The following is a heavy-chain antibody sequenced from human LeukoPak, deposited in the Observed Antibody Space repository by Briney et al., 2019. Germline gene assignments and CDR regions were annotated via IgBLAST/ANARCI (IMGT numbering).Heavy chain of an antibody. CDR2: IFYSGST. Sequence: YPSETLSLTCTVSGGSVSSASYYWSWIRQPPGKGLEWIGYIFYSGSTNYNPSLKSRVTISVDTSKNQFSLKLSSVTAADTAVYYCARGYRRWLQFNAFDIWGQGTMVTVSS. V-gene: IGHV4-61*01. CDR1: GGSVSSASYY. CDR3: ARGYRRWLQFNAFDI. D-gene: IGHD5-24*01. J-gene: IGHJ3*02.